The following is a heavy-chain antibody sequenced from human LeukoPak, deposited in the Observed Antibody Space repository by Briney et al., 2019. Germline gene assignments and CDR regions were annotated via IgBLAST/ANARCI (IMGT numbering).Heavy chain of an antibody. Sequence: GGSLILSCAASGFTFNTYWMHWVRQAPGKGLVWVARVNREGTTTAYADSVKGRFIISRDNSKNTLYLQMNNLRAEDTAVYYSARDSDWILFDYWGQGTPVTVSS. CDR3: ARDSDWILFDY. J-gene: IGHJ4*02. D-gene: IGHD2-2*03. CDR1: GFTFNTYW. CDR2: VNREGTTT. V-gene: IGHV3-74*03.